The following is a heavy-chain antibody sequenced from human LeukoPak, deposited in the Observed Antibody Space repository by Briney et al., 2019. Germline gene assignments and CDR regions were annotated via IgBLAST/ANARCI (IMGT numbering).Heavy chain of an antibody. D-gene: IGHD2-2*01. Sequence: SETLSLTCTVSGGSISSGGYYWSWIRQHPGKGLEWIGYIYYSGSTYYNPSLKSRVTISVDTSKNQFSLKLSSVTAVDTAVYYCARVVVVVPAAQPLFDYWGQGTLVTASS. V-gene: IGHV4-31*03. J-gene: IGHJ4*02. CDR2: IYYSGST. CDR3: ARVVVVVPAAQPLFDY. CDR1: GGSISSGGYY.